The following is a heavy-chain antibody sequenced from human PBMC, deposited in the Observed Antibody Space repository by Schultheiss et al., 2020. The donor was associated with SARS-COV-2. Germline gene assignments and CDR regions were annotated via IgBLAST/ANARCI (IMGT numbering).Heavy chain of an antibody. CDR3: AKAGATSNAFDI. CDR1: GFTFDDYA. D-gene: IGHD1-26*01. J-gene: IGHJ3*02. CDR2: ISGSGGST. V-gene: IGHV3-23*01. Sequence: GGSLRLSCAASGFTFDDYAMSWVRQAPGKGLEWVSAISGSGGSTYYADSVKGRFTISRDNSKNTLYLQMNSLRAEDTAVYYCAKAGATSNAFDIWGQGTMVTVSS.